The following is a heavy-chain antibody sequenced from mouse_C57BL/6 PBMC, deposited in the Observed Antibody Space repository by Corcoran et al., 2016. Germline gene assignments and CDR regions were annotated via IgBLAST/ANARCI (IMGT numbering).Heavy chain of an antibody. V-gene: IGHV9-3*01. CDR3: ARGYDGYYLYFDY. J-gene: IGHJ2*01. D-gene: IGHD2-3*01. Sequence: QIQLVQSGPELKKPGETVKISCKASGYTFTTYGMSWVKQAPGKGLKWMGWINTYSGVPTYADDFKGQFAFSLETSASTAYLQINNLKNEDTATYFCARGYDGYYLYFDYWGQGTTLTVSS. CDR2: INTYSGVP. CDR1: GYTFTTYG.